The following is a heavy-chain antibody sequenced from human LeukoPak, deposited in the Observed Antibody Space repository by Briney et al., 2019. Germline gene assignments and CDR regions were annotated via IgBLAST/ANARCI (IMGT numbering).Heavy chain of an antibody. V-gene: IGHV4-31*03. CDR2: SHYSGTS. Sequence: TLSLTCTVSGASISSGGYYWSWIRQQPGKGLEWIGYSHYSGTSYYSTSLKSRVAISVDTSKNQFSLKLSSVTAADTAVYYCERDGPTSVLWGQGALVTVSS. J-gene: IGHJ4*02. CDR1: GASISSGGYY. D-gene: IGHD1-1*01. CDR3: ERDGPTSVL.